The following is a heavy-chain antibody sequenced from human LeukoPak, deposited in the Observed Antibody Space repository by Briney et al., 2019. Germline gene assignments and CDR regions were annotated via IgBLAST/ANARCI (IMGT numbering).Heavy chain of an antibody. CDR1: GGSFSGYY. V-gene: IGHV4-34*01. CDR2: INHSGST. D-gene: IGHD3-16*01. Sequence: PSETLSLTCAVYGGSFSGYYWSWIRQPPGKGLEWIGEINHSGSTNYNPSLKSGVTISVDTSKNQFSLKLSSVTAADTAVYYCARVKYNYHRLGCFQHWGQGTLVTVSS. CDR3: ARVKYNYHRLGCFQH. J-gene: IGHJ1*01.